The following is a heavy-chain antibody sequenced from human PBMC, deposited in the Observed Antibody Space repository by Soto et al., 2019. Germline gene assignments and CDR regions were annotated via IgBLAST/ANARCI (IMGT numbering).Heavy chain of an antibody. CDR2: IRSKAYGGTT. Sequence: GESLKVSCTASGFTFGEYAMSWFRQAPGKGLEWVGFIRSKAYGGTTEYAASVKGRFTISRDDSKSIAYLQMNSLKTEDTAVYYCTRVTYYDILTPLLAVYYYYYRAVWGKGTTLTVSS. V-gene: IGHV3-49*03. D-gene: IGHD3-9*01. CDR1: GFTFGEYA. J-gene: IGHJ6*03. CDR3: TRVTYYDILTPLLAVYYYYYRAV.